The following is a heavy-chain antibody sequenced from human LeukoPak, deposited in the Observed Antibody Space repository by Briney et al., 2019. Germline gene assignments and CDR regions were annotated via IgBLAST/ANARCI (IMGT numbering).Heavy chain of an antibody. CDR3: ARITTVRKELNAFDI. V-gene: IGHV4-4*02. D-gene: IGHD4-17*01. J-gene: IGHJ3*02. CDR1: GGSISSSNW. Sequence: PSGTLSLTCAVSGGSISSSNWWSWVRQPPGKGLEWIGEIYHSGSTNYNPSLKSRVTISVDKSKNQFSLKLSSVTAADTAVYYCARITTVRKELNAFDIWGQGTMVTVSS. CDR2: IYHSGST.